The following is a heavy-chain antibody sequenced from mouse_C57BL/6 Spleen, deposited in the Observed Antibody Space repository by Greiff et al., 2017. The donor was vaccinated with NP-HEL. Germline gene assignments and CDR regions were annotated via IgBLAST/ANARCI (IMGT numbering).Heavy chain of an antibody. CDR1: GYTFTDYY. CDR3: ARYYGSRGYAMDY. J-gene: IGHJ4*01. V-gene: IGHV1-26*01. D-gene: IGHD1-1*01. CDR2: INPNNGGT. Sequence: VQLPQSVPALVKPGASVTISCKASGYTFTDYYMNWVKQSHGKSLEWIGDINPNNGGTSYNQKFKGKATLTVDKSSSTAYMELRSLTSEDSAVYYCARYYGSRGYAMDYWGQGTSVTVSS.